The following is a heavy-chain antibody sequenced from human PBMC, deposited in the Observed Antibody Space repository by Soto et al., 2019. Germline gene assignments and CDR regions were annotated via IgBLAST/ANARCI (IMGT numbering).Heavy chain of an antibody. CDR2: IYYSGST. D-gene: IGHD3-22*01. CDR3: ASRDYYDTDNWFDP. J-gene: IGHJ5*02. CDR1: GGSISSSSYY. Sequence: PSETLSVTCPVSGGSISSSSYYWGWIRQPPVKGLEWIGSIYYSGSTYYDPSLKSRVTISVVTSKNQFSLKLSSVTAEDTAVYSCASRDYYDTDNWFDPWGQGAVVVV. V-gene: IGHV4-39*01.